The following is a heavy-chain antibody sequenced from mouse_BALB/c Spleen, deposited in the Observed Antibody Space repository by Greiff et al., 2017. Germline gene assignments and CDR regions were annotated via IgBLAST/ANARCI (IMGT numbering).Heavy chain of an antibody. V-gene: IGHV1S56*01. Sequence: VQLQQSGPELVKPGALVKISCTASGYTFTSYDINWVKQRPGPGLEWIGWIYPGDGSTKSNENFKGKATLTTDKSSSPAYMQLSRLTSEDSAVYFCARKGYYDAMDYWGQGTSVTVSS. CDR1: GYTFTSYD. D-gene: IGHD2-2*01. CDR2: IYPGDGST. J-gene: IGHJ4*01. CDR3: ARKGYYDAMDY.